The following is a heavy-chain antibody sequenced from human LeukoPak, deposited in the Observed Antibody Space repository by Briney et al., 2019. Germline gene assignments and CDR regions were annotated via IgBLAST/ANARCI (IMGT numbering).Heavy chain of an antibody. V-gene: IGHV3-7*01. CDR2: IKQDGSEK. CDR1: GFTFSSYW. CDR3: ARDWMDFWSGYPYYFDY. J-gene: IGHJ4*02. Sequence: GGSLRLSCAASGFTFSSYWMSWVRQAAGNGLEWVANIKQDGSEKYYVDSVKGRFTISRDNAKNSLYLQMNSLRAEDTAVYYCARDWMDFWSGYPYYFDYWGQGTLVTVSS. D-gene: IGHD3-3*01.